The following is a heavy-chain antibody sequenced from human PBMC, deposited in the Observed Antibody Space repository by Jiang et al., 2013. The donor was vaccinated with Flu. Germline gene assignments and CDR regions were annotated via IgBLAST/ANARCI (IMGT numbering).Heavy chain of an antibody. CDR2: ISTDGTNT. Sequence: GLVWVSGISTDGTNTTYADSVKGRFTISRDNAKNMLYLQLNSLRAEDAAVYYCVRVEAYCGGDCYYWGQGNPGHRLL. CDR3: VRVEAYCGGDCYY. J-gene: IGHJ4*02. D-gene: IGHD2-21*01. V-gene: IGHV3-74*01.